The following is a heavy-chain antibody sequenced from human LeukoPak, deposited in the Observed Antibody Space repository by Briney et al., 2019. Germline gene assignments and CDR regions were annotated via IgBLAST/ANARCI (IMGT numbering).Heavy chain of an antibody. CDR1: GGSFSGYY. Sequence: PSETLSLTCAVYGGSFSGYYWSWIRQPPGKGLEWIREINHSGSTNYNPSLKSRVTISVDTSKNQFPLKLSSVTAADTAVYYCARGTRNNCTNGVCSTPFDYWGQGTLVTVSS. D-gene: IGHD2-8*01. CDR2: INHSGST. CDR3: ARGTRNNCTNGVCSTPFDY. J-gene: IGHJ4*02. V-gene: IGHV4-34*01.